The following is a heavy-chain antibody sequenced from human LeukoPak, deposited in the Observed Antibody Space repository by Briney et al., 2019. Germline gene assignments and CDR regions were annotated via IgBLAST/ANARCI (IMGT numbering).Heavy chain of an antibody. D-gene: IGHD6-19*01. Sequence: SVKVSCKASGGTFSSYAISWVRLAPGQGLEWMGSVIPILGIANYAQKCQGRVTITADKSTSTAYMELSSLRSEDAAVYYCARDLSLVRSSGWRQWHAFDIWGQGTMVTVS. CDR3: ARDLSLVRSSGWRQWHAFDI. CDR2: VIPILGIA. J-gene: IGHJ3*02. V-gene: IGHV1-69*04. CDR1: GGTFSSYA.